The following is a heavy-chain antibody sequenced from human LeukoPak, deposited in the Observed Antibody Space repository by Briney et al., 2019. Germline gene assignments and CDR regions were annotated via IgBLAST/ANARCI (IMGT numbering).Heavy chain of an antibody. J-gene: IGHJ6*02. Sequence: ASVKVSCKASGYTFTSYYMHWVRQAPGQGLEWMGIINPSGGSTSYAQKFQGRVTMTRNTSISTAYMELSSLRSEDTAVCYCARVGPDYGGNSYYYYGMDVWGQGTTATVSS. CDR1: GYTFTSYY. CDR2: INPSGGST. D-gene: IGHD4-23*01. CDR3: ARVGPDYGGNSYYYYGMDV. V-gene: IGHV1-46*01.